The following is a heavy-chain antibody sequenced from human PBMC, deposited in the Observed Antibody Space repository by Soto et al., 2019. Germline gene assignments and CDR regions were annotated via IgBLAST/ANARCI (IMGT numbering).Heavy chain of an antibody. CDR2: VGRTTST. V-gene: IGHV3-23*01. CDR3: AKGILLEPPGTRDFDS. CDR1: GFSLSTYV. D-gene: IGHD1-1*01. J-gene: IGHJ3*02. Sequence: EVQLLESGGGLVQPGGSLRLSCVVSGFSLSTYVMSWVRQAPGKGLEWVSTVGRTTSTCYADSVRVRFTISIDNSNNALFLQMNSLRADDTALYYCAKGILLEPPGTRDFDSWGQGTMVIVSS.